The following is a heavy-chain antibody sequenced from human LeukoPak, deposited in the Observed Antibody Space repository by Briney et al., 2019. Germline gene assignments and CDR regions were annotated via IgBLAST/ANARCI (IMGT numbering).Heavy chain of an antibody. CDR1: GYSFTSYW. CDR2: IYPGDSDT. D-gene: IGHD3-9*01. CDR3: ARPQDPPDINDAFDI. J-gene: IGHJ3*02. V-gene: IGHV5-51*01. Sequence: GESLKISCKGSGYSFTSYWIGWVRQMPGKGLEWMGIIYPGDSDTRYSPSFQGQVTISADKSISTAYLQWSSLKASDTAMYYCARPQDPPDINDAFDIWGQGTMVTVSS.